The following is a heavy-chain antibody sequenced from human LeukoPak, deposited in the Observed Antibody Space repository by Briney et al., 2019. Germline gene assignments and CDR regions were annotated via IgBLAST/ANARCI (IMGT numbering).Heavy chain of an antibody. CDR3: ARVRHISYSETNWFDP. Sequence: PSQTLSLTCTVSGGSISSGSYYWSWIRQPAGKGLEWIGRIYTSGSTNYNPSLKSRVTISVDTSKNQFSLKLSSVTAADTAVYYCARVRHISYSETNWFDPWGQGTLVTVSS. V-gene: IGHV4-61*02. D-gene: IGHD1-26*01. CDR1: GGSISSGSYY. CDR2: IYTSGST. J-gene: IGHJ5*02.